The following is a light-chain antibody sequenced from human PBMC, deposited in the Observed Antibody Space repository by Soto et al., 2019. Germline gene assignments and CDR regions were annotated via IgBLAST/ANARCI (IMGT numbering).Light chain of an antibody. V-gene: IGKV1-39*01. CDR1: QSISRY. CDR2: IAS. Sequence: DIHMTQSPSSLSASIGDRVSITCRASQSISRYLNWYQQKPGKAPQLLIYIASNLEGGVPSRFSGTGSGTDFTLNISSLQPEDFATYYCQQSSSSPFTFGPGTKVDIK. J-gene: IGKJ3*01. CDR3: QQSSSSPFT.